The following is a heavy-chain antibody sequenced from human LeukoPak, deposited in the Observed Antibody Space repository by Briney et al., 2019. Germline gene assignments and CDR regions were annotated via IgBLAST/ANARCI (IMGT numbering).Heavy chain of an antibody. D-gene: IGHD6-19*01. J-gene: IGHJ4*02. Sequence: PGGSLRLSCAASGFTLSSHWMSWVRQAPGKELEWVANIKQDGSEQYYADSVRGRFTISRDNAKNSLYLQMNSLTAEDTAIYYCARESAGGPDYWGQGTLVTVSS. V-gene: IGHV3-7*05. CDR3: ARESAGGPDY. CDR1: GFTLSSHW. CDR2: IKQDGSEQ.